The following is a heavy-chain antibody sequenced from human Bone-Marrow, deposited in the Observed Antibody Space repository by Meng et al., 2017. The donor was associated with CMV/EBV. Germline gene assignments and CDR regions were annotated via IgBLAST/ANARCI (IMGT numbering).Heavy chain of an antibody. CDR1: GYTFSNYW. Sequence: GESLKISCAASGYTFSNYWMHWVRQAPGKGLEWVANIKQDGSEKYYVDSVKGRFTISRDNAKNSLYLQMSSLRAEDTAVYYCARDLTASYDFWSGYSYYFDYWGQGTLVTVSS. CDR3: ARDLTASYDFWSGYSYYFDY. J-gene: IGHJ4*02. D-gene: IGHD3-3*01. CDR2: IKQDGSEK. V-gene: IGHV3-7*01.